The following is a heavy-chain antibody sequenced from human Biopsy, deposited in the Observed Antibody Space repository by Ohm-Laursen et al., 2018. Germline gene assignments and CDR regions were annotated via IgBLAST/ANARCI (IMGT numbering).Heavy chain of an antibody. CDR2: VNPNNGDK. D-gene: IGHD3-3*01. V-gene: IGHV1-2*07. CDR1: GYTFIDYY. Sequence: ASVKVSCKASGYTFIDYYIHWVRQAPGQGLEWMGWVNPNNGDKKFAPDFQGRLTMTRDKSISTAYMELIRLRSDDTAVYYCARGPLGPLLEWLLFQTSIDVWGQGNTVTVSS. J-gene: IGHJ6*02. CDR3: ARGPLGPLLEWLLFQTSIDV.